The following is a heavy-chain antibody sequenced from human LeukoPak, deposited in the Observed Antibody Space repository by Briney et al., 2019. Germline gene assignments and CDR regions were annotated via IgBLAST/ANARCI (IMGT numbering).Heavy chain of an antibody. CDR1: AFNFSISA. D-gene: IGHD1-26*01. V-gene: IGHV3-23*01. J-gene: IGHJ4*02. Sequence: GGSLRLSCAASAFNFSISAMNWVRQAPGKGLEWVSGISGSGSSTYYADSVKGRFTISRDSSKNTVYLQMNSLRAEDTAIYYCAKGDGSDKTLLDYWGQGTLVTVSS. CDR3: AKGDGSDKTLLDY. CDR2: ISGSGSST.